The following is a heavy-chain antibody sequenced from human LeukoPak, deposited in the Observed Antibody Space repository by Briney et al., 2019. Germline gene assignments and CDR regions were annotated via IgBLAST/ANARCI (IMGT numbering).Heavy chain of an antibody. V-gene: IGHV3-30*04. J-gene: IGHJ4*02. D-gene: IGHD6-19*01. CDR3: ARDPSFSSSGWYYFDY. CDR1: GFTFSSYA. Sequence: GRSLRLSCAASGFTFSSYAMHWVRQAPGKGLEWVAVISYDGSNKYYADSVKGRFTISRDNSKNTLYLQMNSLRAEDTAVYHCARDPSFSSSGWYYFDYWGQGTLVTVSS. CDR2: ISYDGSNK.